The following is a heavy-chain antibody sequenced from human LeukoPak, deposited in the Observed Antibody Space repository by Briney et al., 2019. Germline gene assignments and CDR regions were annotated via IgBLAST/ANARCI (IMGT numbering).Heavy chain of an antibody. Sequence: KRGESLKISCKGSGNSFTTYWIGWVRQMPGKGLEWMGIIYPGDSDTRYSPSFRGQVTISADKSITTAYLQWSSLKASDTAMYYCARTSLASHDAFDIWGQGTMVTVSS. D-gene: IGHD2-2*01. CDR3: ARTSLASHDAFDI. V-gene: IGHV5-51*01. J-gene: IGHJ3*02. CDR2: IYPGDSDT. CDR1: GNSFTTYW.